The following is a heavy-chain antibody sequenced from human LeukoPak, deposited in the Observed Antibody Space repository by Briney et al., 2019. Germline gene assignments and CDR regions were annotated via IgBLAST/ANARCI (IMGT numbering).Heavy chain of an antibody. CDR1: GGTFSSYA. D-gene: IGHD3-22*01. CDR2: IIPIFGTA. J-gene: IGHJ4*02. Sequence: GASVKVSCKASGGTFSSYAISWVRQAPGQGLEWMGGIIPIFGTANYAQKFQGRVTITADESTSTAYMELSSLRSEDTAVYYCAIYDSSGYYNYWGQGTLVTVSS. V-gene: IGHV1-69*13. CDR3: AIYDSSGYYNY.